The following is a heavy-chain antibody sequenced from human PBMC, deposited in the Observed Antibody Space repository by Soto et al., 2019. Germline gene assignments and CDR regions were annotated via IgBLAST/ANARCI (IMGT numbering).Heavy chain of an antibody. Sequence: QITLKESGHTLVKPTQTLTLTCTFSGFSLSSSGVGVGWIRQPPGKALEWLTFIYWDDDKRYSPSLKSRLTITKDTSKNQVVLTLTNMDPVDTATYYCARLVVAGNTYYFDSWGQGTLLTVSS. CDR3: ARLVVAGNTYYFDS. CDR1: GFSLSSSGVG. J-gene: IGHJ4*02. V-gene: IGHV2-5*02. D-gene: IGHD2-15*01. CDR2: IYWDDDK.